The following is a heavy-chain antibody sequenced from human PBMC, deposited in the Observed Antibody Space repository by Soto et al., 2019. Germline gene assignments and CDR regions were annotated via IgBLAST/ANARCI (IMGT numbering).Heavy chain of an antibody. V-gene: IGHV1-69*13. Sequence: GASVKVSCKASGYTFTSYGISWVRQAPGQGLEWMGGIIPIFGTANYAQKFQGRVTITADESTSTAYMELSSLRSEDTAVYYCAVKYITGPYYWGQGTLVTVSS. CDR2: IIPIFGTA. J-gene: IGHJ4*02. CDR3: AVKYITGPYY. D-gene: IGHD1-20*01. CDR1: GYTFTSYG.